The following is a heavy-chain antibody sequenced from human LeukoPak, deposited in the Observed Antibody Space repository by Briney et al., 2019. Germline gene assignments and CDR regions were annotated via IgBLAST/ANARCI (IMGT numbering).Heavy chain of an antibody. CDR1: GGSISSSSYY. J-gene: IGHJ4*02. CDR3: ARGEITFGGVIVEIDY. CDR2: IYYSGST. D-gene: IGHD3-16*02. Sequence: SETLSLTCTVSGGSISSSSYYWGWIRQPPGKGLEWIGSIYYSGSTYYNPSLKSRVTISVDTSKNQFSLKLSSVTAADTAVYYCARGEITFGGVIVEIDYWGQGTLVTVSS. V-gene: IGHV4-39*07.